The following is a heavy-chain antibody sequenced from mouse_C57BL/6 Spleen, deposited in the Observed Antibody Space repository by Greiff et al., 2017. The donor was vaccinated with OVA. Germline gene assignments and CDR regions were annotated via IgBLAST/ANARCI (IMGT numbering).Heavy chain of an antibody. J-gene: IGHJ3*01. Sequence: EVKLMESGGGLVQPGGSMKLSCVASGFTFSNYWMNWVRQSPEQGLEWVAQIRLKSDNYATHYAESVKGRFTISRDDSKSSVYLQMNNLRAEDTGIYYCTGGAWFAYWGQGTLVTVSA. CDR2: IRLKSDNYAT. CDR3: TGGAWFAY. V-gene: IGHV6-3*01. CDR1: GFTFSNYW.